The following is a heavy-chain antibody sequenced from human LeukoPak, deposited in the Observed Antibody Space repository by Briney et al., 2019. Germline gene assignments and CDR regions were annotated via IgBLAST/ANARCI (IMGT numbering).Heavy chain of an antibody. V-gene: IGHV5-51*01. J-gene: IGHJ6*02. Sequence: GESLKISCKGSGYSLSSYWIGWVRQMPGKGLEWMGIIYPGDPETRYSPSLQGQVTISADRSINTVYLQWSSLKASDTARYYCARCRSDSFGMDVWGQGTTVTVS. CDR2: IYPGDPET. CDR3: ARCRSDSFGMDV. CDR1: GYSLSSYW.